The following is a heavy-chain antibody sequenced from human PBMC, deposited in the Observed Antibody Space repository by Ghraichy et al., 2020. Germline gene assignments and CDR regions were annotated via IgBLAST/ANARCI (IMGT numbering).Heavy chain of an antibody. CDR2: IDWDDDK. D-gene: IGHD6-13*01. CDR1: GFSLSTSGMC. CDR3: ARSTRYSSSSNFDY. V-gene: IGHV2-70*01. J-gene: IGHJ4*02. Sequence: TLSLTLTCTFSGFSLSTSGMCVSWIRQPPGKALEWLALIDWDDDKYYSTSLKTRLTISKDTSKNQVVLTMTNMDPVDTATYYCARSTRYSSSSNFDYWGQGTLVTVSS.